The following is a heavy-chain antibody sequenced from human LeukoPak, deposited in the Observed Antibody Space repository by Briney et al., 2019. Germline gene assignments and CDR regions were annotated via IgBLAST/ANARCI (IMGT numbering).Heavy chain of an antibody. J-gene: IGHJ5*01. CDR3: AREDFRDHTTGFDS. CDR1: GFTFSSYA. V-gene: IGHV3-23*01. CDR2: ISGSGGT. Sequence: GGSLRLSCAASGFTFSSYAVSWVRQAPGRGLEWVSAISGSGGTYYIPSVKGRLIVSRDNSRNTLYLQLNSLRAEDTAIYYCAREDFRDHTTGFDSWGQGTLVTVSS. D-gene: IGHD1-1*01.